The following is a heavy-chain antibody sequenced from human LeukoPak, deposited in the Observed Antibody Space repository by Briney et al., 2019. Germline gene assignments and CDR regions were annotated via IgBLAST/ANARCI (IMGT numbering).Heavy chain of an antibody. CDR3: ATERLGDTWFDP. D-gene: IGHD3-10*01. J-gene: IGHJ5*02. Sequence: GWINGANGDTKYSQRLQDRVTITMDTSANTIYMELNSLRFEDTAVYYCATERLGDTWFDPWGQGTLVTVSS. CDR2: INGANGDT. V-gene: IGHV1-3*01.